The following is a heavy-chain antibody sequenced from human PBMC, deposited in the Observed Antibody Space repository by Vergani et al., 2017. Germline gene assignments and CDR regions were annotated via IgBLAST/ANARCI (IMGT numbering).Heavy chain of an antibody. CDR3: AREVGGGYCSSTSCYVRRGTGWFDP. Sequence: QVQLQESGPGLVKPSETLSLTCTVSGGSISSYYWSWIRQPPGKGLEWIGYIYYSGSTNYNPSLKSRVTISVDTSKNQFSLKLSSVTAADTAVYYCAREVGGGYCSSTSCYVRRGTGWFDPWGQGTLVTVSS. V-gene: IGHV4-59*01. J-gene: IGHJ5*02. CDR1: GGSISSYY. CDR2: IYYSGST. D-gene: IGHD2-2*01.